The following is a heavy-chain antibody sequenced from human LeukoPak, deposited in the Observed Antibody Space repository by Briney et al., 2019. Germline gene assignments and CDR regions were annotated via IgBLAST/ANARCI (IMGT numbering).Heavy chain of an antibody. CDR2: IKQDGSEK. J-gene: IGHJ6*02. CDR3: AKDWSTYYYYYGMDV. CDR1: GFTFSSYW. V-gene: IGHV3-7*01. Sequence: PGGSLRLSCAASGFTFSSYWMSWVRQAPGKGLEWVANIKQDGSEKYYVDSVKGRFTISRDNSKNTLYLQMNSLRAEDTAVYYCAKDWSTYYYYYGMDVWGQGTTVTVSS.